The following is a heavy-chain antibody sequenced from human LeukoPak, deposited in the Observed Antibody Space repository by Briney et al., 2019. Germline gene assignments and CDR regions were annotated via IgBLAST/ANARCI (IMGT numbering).Heavy chain of an antibody. CDR1: GFTVSSNC. V-gene: IGHV3-53*01. Sequence: GGSLRLSCAASGFTVSSNCMSWVRQAPGKGLEWVSVIYSGGSTYYADSVKGRYTISRGNSKNTLYLQMNSLRAEDTAVYYCARDRYCTGTTCYVGGGWFFDLWGRGTLVTVSS. J-gene: IGHJ2*01. CDR3: ARDRYCTGTTCYVGGGWFFDL. D-gene: IGHD2-2*01. CDR2: IYSGGST.